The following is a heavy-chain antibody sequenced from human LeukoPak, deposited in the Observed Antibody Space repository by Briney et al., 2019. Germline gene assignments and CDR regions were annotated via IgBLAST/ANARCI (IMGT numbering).Heavy chain of an antibody. CDR2: ISSSSSYI. CDR1: GFTFSSYS. D-gene: IGHD3-22*01. J-gene: IGHJ4*02. V-gene: IGHV3-21*01. CDR3: ASLRLPGCYDSSGEGDY. Sequence: PGGSLRLSCAASGFTFSSYSMNWVRQAPGKGLEWVSSISSSSSYIYYADSVKSRFTISRDNAKNSLYLQMNSLRAEDTAVYYCASLRLPGCYDSSGEGDYWGQGTLVTVSS.